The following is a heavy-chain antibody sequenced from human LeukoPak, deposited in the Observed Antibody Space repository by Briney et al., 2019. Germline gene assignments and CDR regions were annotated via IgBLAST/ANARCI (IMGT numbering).Heavy chain of an antibody. Sequence: GGSLRLSCAASGFTFSSYGMHWVRQAPGKGLEWVAVISYDGSNKYYADSVKGRFTISRDNSKNTLYLQMNSLRAEDTAVYYCAKDWNSYGYTHFDYWGQGTLVTVSS. D-gene: IGHD5-18*01. V-gene: IGHV3-30*18. CDR3: AKDWNSYGYTHFDY. CDR1: GFTFSSYG. J-gene: IGHJ4*02. CDR2: ISYDGSNK.